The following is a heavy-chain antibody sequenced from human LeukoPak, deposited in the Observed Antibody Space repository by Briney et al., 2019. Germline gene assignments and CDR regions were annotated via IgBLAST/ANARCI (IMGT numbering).Heavy chain of an antibody. CDR3: ARDSGGIPPRFDP. CDR2: NNTNTGNP. J-gene: IGHJ5*02. CDR1: GYTFTGYY. V-gene: IGHV7-4-1*02. Sequence: GASVKVSCKASGYTFTGYYMHWVRQAPGQGLEWMGWNNTNTGNPTYAQGFTGRFAFSLDTSVSTAYLQISSLKAEDTAVYYCARDSGGIPPRFDPWGQGTLVTVSS. D-gene: IGHD2-21*01.